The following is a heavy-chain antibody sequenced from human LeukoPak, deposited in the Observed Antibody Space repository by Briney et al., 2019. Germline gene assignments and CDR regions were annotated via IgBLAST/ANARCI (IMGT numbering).Heavy chain of an antibody. Sequence: SGGSLRLSCAASGFTFSSYSMNWVRQAPGKGLEWVSSISSSSSYIYYADSVKGRFTISRDNAKNSLYLQMNSLRAEDTAVYFCARDNPRTTGYSSGSSFDFWGQGTLVTVSS. D-gene: IGHD6-19*01. J-gene: IGHJ4*02. CDR3: ARDNPRTTGYSSGSSFDF. CDR2: ISSSSSYI. CDR1: GFTFSSYS. V-gene: IGHV3-21*04.